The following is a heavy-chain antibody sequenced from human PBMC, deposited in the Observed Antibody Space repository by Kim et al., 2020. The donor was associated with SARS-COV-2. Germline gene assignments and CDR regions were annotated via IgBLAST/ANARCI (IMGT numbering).Heavy chain of an antibody. J-gene: IGHJ1*01. CDR1: GFTFNNYA. Sequence: GGSLRLSCAASGFTFNNYAMSWVRQAPGKGLEWVAGIRDNGGSTNYADSVKGRFSISRDNSKNTLYLQMDSLRAEDTAVYYCAKISSGSSGWFEYFHHWGQGTLVTVSS. V-gene: IGHV3-23*01. D-gene: IGHD6-19*01. CDR2: IRDNGGST. CDR3: AKISSGSSGWFEYFHH.